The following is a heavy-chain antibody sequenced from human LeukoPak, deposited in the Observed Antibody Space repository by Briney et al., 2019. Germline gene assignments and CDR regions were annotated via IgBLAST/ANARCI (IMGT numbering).Heavy chain of an antibody. Sequence: SETLSLTCTVSGGSISSYYWSWIRQPPGKGLEWIGYIYYSGSTNYNPSLKSRVTISVDTSKNQFSLKLSSVTAADTAVYYCARAARAAAGYFDYWGQGTLVTVSS. V-gene: IGHV4-59*01. J-gene: IGHJ4*02. CDR2: IYYSGST. CDR1: GGSISSYY. D-gene: IGHD6-13*01. CDR3: ARAARAAAGYFDY.